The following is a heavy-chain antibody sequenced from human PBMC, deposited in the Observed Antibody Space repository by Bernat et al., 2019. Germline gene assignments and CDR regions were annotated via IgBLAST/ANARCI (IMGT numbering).Heavy chain of an antibody. J-gene: IGHJ3*02. V-gene: IGHV3-23*01. CDR3: AKSYGDYVGAFDI. CDR2: ISGSGGST. Sequence: EVQLLESGGGLVQPGGSLRLSCAASGFTFSSYAMGWVRQAPGKGLEWVSAISGSGGSTYYADSVKGRFTISRDNSKNTLYLQMNSLRAEDTAVYYCAKSYGDYVGAFDIWGQGTMVTVSS. D-gene: IGHD4-17*01. CDR1: GFTFSSYA.